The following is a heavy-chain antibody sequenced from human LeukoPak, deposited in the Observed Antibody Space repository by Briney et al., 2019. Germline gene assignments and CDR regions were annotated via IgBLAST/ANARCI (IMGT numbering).Heavy chain of an antibody. V-gene: IGHV4-59*08. J-gene: IGHJ6*02. Sequence: SETLSLPCTVSGGSISSYHWSWIRQPPGKGLEWLGYIYYSGSTNYNPSLKSRVTISVDTSKNQSSLKLNSVTAADTAVYYSARRNGSGSPPWDYYYGMDVWGQGTTVTVSS. CDR3: ARRNGSGSPPWDYYYGMDV. CDR1: GGSISSYH. CDR2: IYYSGST. D-gene: IGHD3-10*01.